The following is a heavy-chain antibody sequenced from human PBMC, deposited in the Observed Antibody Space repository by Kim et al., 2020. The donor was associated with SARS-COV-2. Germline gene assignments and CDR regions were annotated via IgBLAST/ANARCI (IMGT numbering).Heavy chain of an antibody. D-gene: IGHD3-16*01. J-gene: IGHJ6*02. V-gene: IGHV4-39*07. Sequence: NPTRKRRVTISVDTSKHQFSLKLSSVTAADTAVYYCARCLDYYYYGMDVWGQGTTVTVSS. CDR3: ARCLDYYYYGMDV.